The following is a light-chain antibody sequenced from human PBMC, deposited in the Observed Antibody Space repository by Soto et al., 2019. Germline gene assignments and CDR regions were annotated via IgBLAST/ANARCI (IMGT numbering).Light chain of an antibody. J-gene: IGLJ3*02. CDR1: SSNIGAGYD. CDR3: QSYDSSLSAWV. V-gene: IGLV1-40*01. CDR2: GNS. Sequence: QSALTQPPSVSGASGQRVTISCTESSSNIGAGYDVHWYQQLPGTAPKLLIYGNSNRPSGVPDRFSGSKSGTSASLAITGLQAEDEADYYCQSYDSSLSAWVFGGGTKLTVL.